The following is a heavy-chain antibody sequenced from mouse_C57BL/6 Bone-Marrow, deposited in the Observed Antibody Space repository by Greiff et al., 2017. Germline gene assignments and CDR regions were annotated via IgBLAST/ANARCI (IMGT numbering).Heavy chain of an antibody. V-gene: IGHV1-18*01. D-gene: IGHD2-1*01. CDR2: INPNNGGT. CDR3: ARRYYGNSPGAMDY. Sequence: EVQLQQSGPELVKPGASVKIPCKASGYTFTDYNMDWVKQSHGKSLEWIGDINPNNGGTIYNQKFKGKATLTVDKSSSTAYMELRSLTSEDTAVYYCARRYYGNSPGAMDYWGQGTSVTVSS. CDR1: GYTFTDYN. J-gene: IGHJ4*01.